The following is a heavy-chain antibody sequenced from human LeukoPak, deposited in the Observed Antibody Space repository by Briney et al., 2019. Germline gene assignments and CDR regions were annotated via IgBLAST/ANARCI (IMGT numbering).Heavy chain of an antibody. J-gene: IGHJ5*02. D-gene: IGHD1-1*01. CDR2: TYYRSKWFY. CDR3: ARDPPNDQSFDL. V-gene: IGHV6-1*01. Sequence: SQTLSLTCAISGDSVSNNGAAWNWIRRSPSRGFEWLGRTYYRSKWFYDYAVSVKSRITINPDTSKNQFSLHLKSVTPEDTAMYYCARDPPNDQSFDLWGQGTLVSVSS. CDR1: GDSVSNNGAA.